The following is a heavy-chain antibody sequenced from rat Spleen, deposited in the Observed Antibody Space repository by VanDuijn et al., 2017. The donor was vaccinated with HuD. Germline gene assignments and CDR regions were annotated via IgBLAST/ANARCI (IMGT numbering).Heavy chain of an antibody. CDR3: ARHRDYGYTLDY. CDR1: GFTFTKYY. J-gene: IGHJ2*01. D-gene: IGHD1-9*01. CDR2: ISPSGTKS. V-gene: IGHV5-25*01. Sequence: EVQLVESGGGLVQPGRSTKLSCAASGFTFTKYYMAWVRQAPTKGLEWVASISPSGTKSHYRDSVKGRFTISRDNAKNTQYLQMDSLRSEDTATYYCARHRDYGYTLDYWGQGVMVTVSS.